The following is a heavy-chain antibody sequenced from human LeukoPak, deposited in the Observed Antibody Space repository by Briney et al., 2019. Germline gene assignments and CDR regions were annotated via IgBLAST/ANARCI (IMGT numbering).Heavy chain of an antibody. CDR1: GFTIGTNY. V-gene: IGHV3-53*05. CDR2: IYSGGNT. D-gene: IGHD7-27*01. Sequence: GGSLRLSCAASGFTIGTNYQSWVRQAPGKGLEWDSVIYSGGNTYSADSVKGRFTISRDNSKNTLYLQMNSLRVEDTAVYYCASNGGNSGIFLQLDYWGQGTLVTVSS. CDR3: ASNGGNSGIFLQLDY. J-gene: IGHJ4*02.